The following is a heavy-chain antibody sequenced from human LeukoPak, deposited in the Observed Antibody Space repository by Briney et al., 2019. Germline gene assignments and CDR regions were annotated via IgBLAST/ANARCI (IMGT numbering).Heavy chain of an antibody. D-gene: IGHD3-10*02. CDR3: AKDSEGALFFNWFDP. CDR1: GFTFSSYA. J-gene: IGHJ5*02. Sequence: PGGSLRPSCAASGFTFSSYAMSWVRQAPGKGLEWVSAISGSGGSTYYADSVEGRFTISRDNSKNTLYLQMNSLRAEDTAVYYCAKDSEGALFFNWFDPWGQGTLVTVSP. CDR2: ISGSGGST. V-gene: IGHV3-23*01.